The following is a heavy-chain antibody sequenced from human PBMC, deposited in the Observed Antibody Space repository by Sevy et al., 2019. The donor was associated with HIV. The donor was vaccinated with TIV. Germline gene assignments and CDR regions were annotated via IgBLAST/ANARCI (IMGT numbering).Heavy chain of an antibody. CDR1: GFTFSSYW. Sequence: GGSLRLSCAASGFTFSSYWMSWVRQAPGKGLEWVANIKPDGSEKNYVASVKGRFTISRDNAKNSLYLQMNSLRAEDTAVYYCINIGRYAVWGQGTLVTVSS. J-gene: IGHJ4*02. CDR2: IKPDGSEK. V-gene: IGHV3-7*01. D-gene: IGHD1-26*01. CDR3: INIGRYAV.